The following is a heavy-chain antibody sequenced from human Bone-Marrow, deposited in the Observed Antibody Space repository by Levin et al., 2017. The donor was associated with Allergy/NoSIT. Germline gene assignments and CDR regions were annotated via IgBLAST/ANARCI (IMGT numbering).Heavy chain of an antibody. J-gene: IGHJ6*02. CDR2: ILHDGTKK. CDR1: GFTFSNYA. V-gene: IGHV3-30*18. Sequence: PGGSLRLSCTASGFTFSNYAMHWVRQAPGKGLEWVAAILHDGTKKHSIDSVEGRFTISRDNSKNTVFLQMNNLRPEDTAVYYCAKDPENGHTYYVEGMDVWGQGTTVTVSS. D-gene: IGHD3-10*02. CDR3: AKDPENGHTYYVEGMDV.